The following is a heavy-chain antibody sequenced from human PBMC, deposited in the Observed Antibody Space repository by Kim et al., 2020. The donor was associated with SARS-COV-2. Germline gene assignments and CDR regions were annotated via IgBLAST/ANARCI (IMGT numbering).Heavy chain of an antibody. J-gene: IGHJ3*01. V-gene: IGHV3-66*01. CDR3: ARWAIHVDAFDV. CDR1: GFTVSGNY. D-gene: IGHD5-18*01. CDR2: IDSGDST. Sequence: GGSLRLSCAASGFTVSGNYMSWVRQAPGKGLEWVSVIDSGDSTYSADSVKGRFTISRDTSKNTLYLQMNRLRPEDTAVYYCARWAIHVDAFDVWGQGTKVTVSS.